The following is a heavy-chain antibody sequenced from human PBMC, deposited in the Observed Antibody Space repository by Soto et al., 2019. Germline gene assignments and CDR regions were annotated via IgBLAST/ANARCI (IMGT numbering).Heavy chain of an antibody. V-gene: IGHV3-48*03. CDR3: AREGGFDWFYP. Sequence: QPGGSLRLSCEGSGFIFSDYEMNWVRQVSGKGLEWISYISISGTIIHYADSVKGRFTISRDNAKNSVYLQMNSLRVEDTAIYYCAREGGFDWFYPWGQGTLVTVSS. CDR2: ISISGTII. CDR1: GFIFSDYE. J-gene: IGHJ5*02.